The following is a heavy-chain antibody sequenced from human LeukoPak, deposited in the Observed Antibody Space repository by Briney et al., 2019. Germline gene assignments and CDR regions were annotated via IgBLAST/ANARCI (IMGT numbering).Heavy chain of an antibody. CDR2: IIPIFGTV. V-gene: IGHV1-69*05. CDR1: GGTFSSYA. Sequence: ASVKVSCKASGGTFSSYAISWVRQAPGQGLEWMGGIIPIFGTVNYAQKFQGRVTITTDESTSTAYMELSSLRSEDTAVYYCARSKGNWNSWDYYFDYWGQGTLVTVSS. CDR3: ARSKGNWNSWDYYFDY. J-gene: IGHJ4*02. D-gene: IGHD1-7*01.